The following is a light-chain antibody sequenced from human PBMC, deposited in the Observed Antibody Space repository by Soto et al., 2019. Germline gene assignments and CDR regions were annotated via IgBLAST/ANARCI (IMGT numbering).Light chain of an antibody. J-gene: IGKJ3*01. CDR3: QQSYITPCT. CDR2: AAS. CDR1: KIISNY. Sequence: DIQMTQSPSSLSASVGDRVTSIGGAGKIISNYLNWYQQKPGKAPKLLIYAASSSQSEVPSRFSGSGSGTDFTLTISSLQPEDIATYYCQQSYITPCTFGPGTKVEIK. V-gene: IGKV1-39*01.